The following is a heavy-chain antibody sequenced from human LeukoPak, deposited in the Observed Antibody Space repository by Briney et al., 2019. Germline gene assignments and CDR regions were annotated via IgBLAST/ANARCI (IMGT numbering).Heavy chain of an antibody. CDR2: INHSGST. CDR3: AGGDYYDSSIDY. CDR1: GGSFSGYY. D-gene: IGHD3-22*01. V-gene: IGHV4-34*01. J-gene: IGHJ4*02. Sequence: SETLSLTCAVYGGSFSGYYWSWIRQPPGKGLEWIGEINHSGSTNYNPSLKSRVTISVDTSKNQFSLKLSSVTAEDTAVYYCAGGDYYDSSIDYWGRGTLVTVSS.